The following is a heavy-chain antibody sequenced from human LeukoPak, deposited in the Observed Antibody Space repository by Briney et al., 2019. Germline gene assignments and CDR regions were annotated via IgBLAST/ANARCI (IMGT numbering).Heavy chain of an antibody. CDR3: ARGRYSSGWYGGYYMDV. V-gene: IGHV4-34*01. CDR1: GGSLSGYY. CDR2: INHSGST. J-gene: IGHJ6*03. D-gene: IGHD6-19*01. Sequence: PSETLSLTCAVYGGSLSGYYWSWIRQPPGKGLEWIGEINHSGSTNYNPSLKSRVTISVDTSKNQFSLKLSSVTAADTAVYYCARGRYSSGWYGGYYMDVWGKGTTVTVSS.